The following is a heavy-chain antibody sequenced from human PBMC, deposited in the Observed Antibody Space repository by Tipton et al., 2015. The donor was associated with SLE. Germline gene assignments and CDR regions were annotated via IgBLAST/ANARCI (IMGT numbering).Heavy chain of an antibody. CDR1: GGSISSVGYY. CDR2: FYYGGST. V-gene: IGHV4-31*03. Sequence: TLSLTCSVSGGSISSVGYYWSWIRQHPGKGLEWLGFFYYGGSTYDNPSLMSRVTISVDPSKNQFSLKLTSVTAADTAVYYCARGAKERITLVRVRPYYFDYWGQGSLVTVSS. J-gene: IGHJ4*01. CDR3: ARGAKERITLVRVRPYYFDY. D-gene: IGHD3-10*01.